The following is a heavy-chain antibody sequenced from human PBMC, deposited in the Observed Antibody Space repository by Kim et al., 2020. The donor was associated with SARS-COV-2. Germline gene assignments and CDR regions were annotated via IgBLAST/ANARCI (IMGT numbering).Heavy chain of an antibody. D-gene: IGHD6-6*01. CDR1: GYTFTDYY. CDR3: ARDRGNVPGDY. J-gene: IGHJ4*02. V-gene: IGHV1-2*02. CDR2: INPNSGGT. Sequence: ASVKVSCKASGYTFTDYYIHWVRQAPGQGLEWMGWINPNSGGTDYAQKFQGRVTVTRDTSISTAYMELSRLTSDDTAVYYCARDRGNVPGDYWGQGTVVTVSS.